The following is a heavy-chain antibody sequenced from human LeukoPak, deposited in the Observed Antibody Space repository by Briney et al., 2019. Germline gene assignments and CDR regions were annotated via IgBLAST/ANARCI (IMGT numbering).Heavy chain of an antibody. J-gene: IGHJ4*02. Sequence: GGSLRLSCAASGFTFSSYWMHWVRQTPGKGLVWVSRINGAGSSISYADSVKGRVTISRDNAKNTLYLQMNNLRAGDTAVYYCARGGDYKNDYWGQGTLVTVSS. CDR1: GFTFSSYW. V-gene: IGHV3-74*01. CDR3: ARGGDYKNDY. CDR2: INGAGSSI. D-gene: IGHD4-17*01.